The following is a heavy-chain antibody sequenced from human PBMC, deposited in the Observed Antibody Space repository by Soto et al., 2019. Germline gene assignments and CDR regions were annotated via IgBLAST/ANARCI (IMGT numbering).Heavy chain of an antibody. J-gene: IGHJ6*02. V-gene: IGHV1-18*04. CDR1: GYTFTSYG. Sequence: QVQLVQSGAEVKKPGASVKVSCKASGYTFTSYGISWVRQAPGQGLEWMGWISAYNGNTNYAQKLQGRVTMTTDTSTSTAYMELRSLRSDDTAVYYCARDRPDILTGWRYYYYYGMYVWGQGTTVTVSS. CDR3: ARDRPDILTGWRYYYYYGMYV. D-gene: IGHD3-9*01. CDR2: ISAYNGNT.